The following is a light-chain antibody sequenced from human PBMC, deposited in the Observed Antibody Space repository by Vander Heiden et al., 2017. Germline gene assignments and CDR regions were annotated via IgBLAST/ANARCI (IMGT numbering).Light chain of an antibody. CDR2: DNA. J-gene: IGLJ2*01. V-gene: IGLV1-44*01. Sequence: QSVLTQPPSASGAPGQRVTISCFGSSSNIGSHTVSWYQQVPGTAPKALIHDNAQRPSGVPDRFSGSKSGTSASLAFSGLQAEDEADYYCAARDDSLNGVVFGGGTKLTVL. CDR3: AARDDSLNGVV. CDR1: SSNIGSHT.